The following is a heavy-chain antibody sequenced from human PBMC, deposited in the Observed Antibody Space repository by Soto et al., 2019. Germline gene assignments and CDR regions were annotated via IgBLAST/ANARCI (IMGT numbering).Heavy chain of an antibody. CDR2: INHSGST. CDR1: GGSFSGYY. D-gene: IGHD3-10*01. J-gene: IGHJ6*02. V-gene: IGHV4-34*01. Sequence: PSETLSLTCAVYGGSFSGYYWSWIRQPPGKGLEWIGEINHSGSTNYNPSLKSRVTISVDTSKNQFSLELSSLRSEDTAVYYCASTDGGDYYYYGMDVWGQGTTVTVSS. CDR3: ASTDGGDYYYYGMDV.